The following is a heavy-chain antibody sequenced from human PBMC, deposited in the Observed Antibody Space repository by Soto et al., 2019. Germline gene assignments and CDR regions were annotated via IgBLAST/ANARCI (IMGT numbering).Heavy chain of an antibody. Sequence: EVQLVDSGGGLVKPGGSLRLSCAASGFTFSYTWMSWVRQAPGKGLEWVGRIKTRDDGGATEYAAPVKGRFTISRDDSKSTLYLHMNRLMTEDTAVYYCTAESLFSAFDIWGPGTKVIVSS. J-gene: IGHJ3*02. CDR3: TAESLFSAFDI. CDR1: GFTFSYTW. CDR2: IKTRDDGGAT. V-gene: IGHV3-15*01.